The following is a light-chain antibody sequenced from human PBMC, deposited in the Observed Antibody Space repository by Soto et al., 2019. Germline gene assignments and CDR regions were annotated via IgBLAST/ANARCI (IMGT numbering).Light chain of an antibody. CDR1: SSDVGSYNL. CDR3: CSYAGSSTPVV. Sequence: QSALTQPASVSXSPGQSITISCTGTSSDVGSYNLVSWYQQHPGKAPKLMIYEGSKRPSGVSNRFSGSKSGNTASLTISGLQAEDEADYYCCSYAGSSTPVVFGGGTKLTVL. V-gene: IGLV2-23*01. J-gene: IGLJ2*01. CDR2: EGS.